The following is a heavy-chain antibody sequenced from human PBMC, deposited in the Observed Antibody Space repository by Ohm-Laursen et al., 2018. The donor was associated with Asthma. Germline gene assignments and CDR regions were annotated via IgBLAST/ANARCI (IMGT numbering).Heavy chain of an antibody. CDR1: GGSISSGHYY. CDR2: IHYSGTT. Sequence: SQTLSLTCTVSGGSISSGHYYWTWIRQRPGTGLEWIGNIHYSGTTIYTPSLENRLTISLDTSKNQFSLNLSSVTAADTALYFCARDGRLRGSFDYWGQGNLVTVSS. CDR3: ARDGRLRGSFDY. V-gene: IGHV4-31*03. D-gene: IGHD3-10*01. J-gene: IGHJ4*02.